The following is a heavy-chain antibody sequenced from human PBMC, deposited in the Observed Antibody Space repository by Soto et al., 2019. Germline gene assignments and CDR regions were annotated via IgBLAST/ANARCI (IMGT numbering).Heavy chain of an antibody. CDR2: ISYDGSNK. Sequence: GGSLRLSCAASGFTFSSYAMHWVRQAPGKGLEWVAVISYDGSNKYYADSVEGRFTISRDNSKNTLYLQMNSLRAEDTAVYYCARARGSYGDYFDYWGQGTLVTVSS. D-gene: IGHD1-26*01. V-gene: IGHV3-30-3*01. CDR1: GFTFSSYA. CDR3: ARARGSYGDYFDY. J-gene: IGHJ4*02.